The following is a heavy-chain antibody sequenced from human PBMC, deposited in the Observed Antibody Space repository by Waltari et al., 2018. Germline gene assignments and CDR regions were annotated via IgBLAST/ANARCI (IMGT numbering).Heavy chain of an antibody. CDR2: ITSSGGYT. D-gene: IGHD2-2*01. J-gene: IGHJ4*02. CDR3: AREKSSWLPTY. V-gene: IGHV3-23*01. Sequence: EVQLLESGGGLVQPGGSLNLCCPDSGFSVPIYFMSWVLQAPGKGLEWVAGITSSGGYTAYADSVKGRFTISRDNSNNTLFLQMSSLSAEDTAVYYCAREKSSWLPTYWGQGTLVTVSS. CDR1: GFSVPIYF.